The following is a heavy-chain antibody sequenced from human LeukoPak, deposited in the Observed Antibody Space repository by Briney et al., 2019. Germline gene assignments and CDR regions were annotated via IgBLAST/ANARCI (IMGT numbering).Heavy chain of an antibody. CDR1: GFTFTNYW. D-gene: IGHD5-12*01. CDR2: IKQDGSEK. V-gene: IGHV3-7*01. CDR3: AGGSGWLIDY. Sequence: RGSLRLSCAASGFTFTNYWMNWVRQAPGKGLEWVANIKQDGSEKNYVDSLKGRFTISRDNAKNSLYLQMNSLRVEDTAVYYCAGGSGWLIDYWGQGTLVTVSS. J-gene: IGHJ4*02.